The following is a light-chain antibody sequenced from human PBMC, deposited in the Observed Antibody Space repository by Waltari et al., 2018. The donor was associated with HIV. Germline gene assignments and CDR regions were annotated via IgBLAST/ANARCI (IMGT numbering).Light chain of an antibody. Sequence: QSALTQPASVSGSPGQSITISCTGANTDIGLYNLVSWYRQHPDKAPQLVIYGVNTRPSGVSDRFSGSKSGNTASLSISSRQAEDEADYYCSSYTNSDSLLFGGGTKLTVL. CDR3: SSYTNSDSLL. CDR2: GVN. J-gene: IGLJ2*01. V-gene: IGLV2-14*01. CDR1: NTDIGLYNL.